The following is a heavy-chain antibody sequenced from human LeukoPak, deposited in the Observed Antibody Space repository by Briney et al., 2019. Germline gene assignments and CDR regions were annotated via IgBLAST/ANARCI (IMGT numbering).Heavy chain of an antibody. V-gene: IGHV1-8*01. D-gene: IGHD5-18*01. CDR2: MNPNSGNT. J-gene: IGHJ6*03. CDR3: ARFQTPYSYAFIYYYYYYMDV. CDR1: GYTFTSYD. Sequence: ASVKVSCKASGYTFTSYDINWVRQATGQGLEWMGWMNPNSGNTGYAQKFQGRVTMTRNTCISTAYMELSSLRSEDTAVYYCARFQTPYSYAFIYYYYYYMDVWGKGTTVTVSS.